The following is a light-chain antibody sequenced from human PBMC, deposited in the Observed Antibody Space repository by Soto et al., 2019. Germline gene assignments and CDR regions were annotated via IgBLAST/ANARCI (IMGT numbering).Light chain of an antibody. Sequence: QSALTQPPSASGPAGQSVTISCTGTSTDVGGYNYVSWYQQHPGKAPKLMIYEVSKRPSGVPDRFSGSKSGNTASLTVSGLQAEDEADYYCSSYAGNNIHYVFGTGTKLTVL. J-gene: IGLJ1*01. V-gene: IGLV2-8*01. CDR3: SSYAGNNIHYV. CDR2: EVS. CDR1: STDVGGYNY.